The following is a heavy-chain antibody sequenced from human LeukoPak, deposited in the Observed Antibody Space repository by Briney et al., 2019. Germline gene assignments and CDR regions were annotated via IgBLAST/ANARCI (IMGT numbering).Heavy chain of an antibody. CDR1: GYTFTDYY. CDR3: TREARVGNWFDP. V-gene: IGHV1-2*02. CDR2: INPDNGGT. D-gene: IGHD2-2*01. J-gene: IGHJ5*02. Sequence: EASVKVSCKASGYTFTDYYIHWVRQAPGQGLEWMGWINPDNGGTNYAQKFQSRVTMTRDASIRTVYMDLSRLRSDDTAVLYCTREARVGNWFDPWGQGTQVTVSS.